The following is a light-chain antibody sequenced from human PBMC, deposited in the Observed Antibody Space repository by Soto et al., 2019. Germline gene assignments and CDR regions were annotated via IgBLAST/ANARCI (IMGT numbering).Light chain of an antibody. CDR2: RNN. V-gene: IGLV1-47*01. J-gene: IGLJ2*01. Sequence: QSVLTQPPSVSGTPGQRVTTSCSGSSSNIGSNYVYWYQQLPGTAPKLLIYRNNQRPSGVPDRFSGSKSGTSASLAISGLRSEDEADYYCAAWDDSLSGPDVVFGGGTKLTVL. CDR1: SSNIGSNY. CDR3: AAWDDSLSGPDVV.